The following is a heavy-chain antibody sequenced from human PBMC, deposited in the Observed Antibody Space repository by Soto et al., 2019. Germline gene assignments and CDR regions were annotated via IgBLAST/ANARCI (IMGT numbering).Heavy chain of an antibody. Sequence: QVRLVQSGAEVKKPGSSVRVSCKASGDTFSNNAFSWVRQAPGQGLEWMGGIIPLFDTATYAQSFQDRLTITADKSTSTINMELSGLLSEDTAVYYCASNPPSDDGDLDGFDVWGQGTMITV. D-gene: IGHD4-17*01. V-gene: IGHV1-69*14. CDR1: GDTFSNNA. J-gene: IGHJ3*01. CDR3: ASNPPSDDGDLDGFDV. CDR2: IIPLFDTA.